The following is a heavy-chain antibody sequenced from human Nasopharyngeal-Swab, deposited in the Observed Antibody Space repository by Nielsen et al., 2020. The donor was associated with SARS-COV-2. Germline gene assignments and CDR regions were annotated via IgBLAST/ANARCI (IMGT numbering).Heavy chain of an antibody. J-gene: IGHJ4*02. D-gene: IGHD3-22*01. CDR2: ISYDGSNK. CDR3: ARDGLSGYYPYFDY. Sequence: GGSLRLSCAASGFTFSSYAMHWVRQAPGKGLEWVAVISYDGSNKYYADSVKGRFTISRDNSKSTLYLQMNSLRAEDTAVYYCARDGLSGYYPYFDYWGQGTLVTVSS. CDR1: GFTFSSYA. V-gene: IGHV3-30*04.